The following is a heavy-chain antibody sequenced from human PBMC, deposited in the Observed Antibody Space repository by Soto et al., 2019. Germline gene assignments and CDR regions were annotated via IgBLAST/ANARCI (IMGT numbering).Heavy chain of an antibody. CDR2: IYYSGST. V-gene: IGHV4-39*01. CDR1: GGSISSSSYY. Sequence: QLQLQESGPGLVKPSETLSLTCTVSGGSISSSSYYWGWIRQPPGKGLEWIGRIYYSGSTYYNPSLKSRVTISVDTSKNQFSLKLSSVTAADTAVYYCARRGAGRLRGNWFDPWGQGTLVTVSS. CDR3: ARRGAGRLRGNWFDP. D-gene: IGHD2-21*01. J-gene: IGHJ5*02.